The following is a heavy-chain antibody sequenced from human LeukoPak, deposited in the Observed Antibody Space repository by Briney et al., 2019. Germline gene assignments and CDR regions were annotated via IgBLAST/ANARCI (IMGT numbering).Heavy chain of an antibody. D-gene: IGHD3-3*01. Sequence: SETLSLTCTVSGGSISSYYWSWIRQPPGKGLEWIGYIYYSGSTNYNPSLKSRVTISVDTSMNQFSLKLSSVTAADTAVYYCARGNFWSGYYLYFDYWGQGTLVTVSS. CDR2: IYYSGST. J-gene: IGHJ4*02. V-gene: IGHV4-59*01. CDR1: GGSISSYY. CDR3: ARGNFWSGYYLYFDY.